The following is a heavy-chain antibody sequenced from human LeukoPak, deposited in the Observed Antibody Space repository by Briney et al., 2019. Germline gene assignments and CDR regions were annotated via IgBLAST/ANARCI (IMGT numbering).Heavy chain of an antibody. D-gene: IGHD3-22*01. CDR2: IRYDGSNK. Sequence: GGSLRLSCAASGSTFSSYGMHWVRQAPGKGLEWVAFIRYDGSNKYYADSVKGRFTISRDNSKNTLYLQMNSLRAEDTAVYYCAKDTFRYDSSGSYYFDYWGQGTLVTVSS. V-gene: IGHV3-30*02. J-gene: IGHJ4*02. CDR1: GSTFSSYG. CDR3: AKDTFRYDSSGSYYFDY.